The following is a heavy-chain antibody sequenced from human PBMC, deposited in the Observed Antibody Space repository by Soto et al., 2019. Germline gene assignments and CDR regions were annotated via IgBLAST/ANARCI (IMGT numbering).Heavy chain of an antibody. V-gene: IGHV5-51*01. J-gene: IGHJ5*02. CDR3: ARLAWHQLLPYNWFDP. D-gene: IGHD2-2*01. Sequence: PGGALKIACKGSGYSFTRYWIGWVRQMPGKGLEWMGIIHPGDSDTRYSPSFQGQVTISADKSISTAYLQWSSLKASDTAMYYCARLAWHQLLPYNWFDPWGQGTLVTVSS. CDR2: IHPGDSDT. CDR1: GYSFTRYW.